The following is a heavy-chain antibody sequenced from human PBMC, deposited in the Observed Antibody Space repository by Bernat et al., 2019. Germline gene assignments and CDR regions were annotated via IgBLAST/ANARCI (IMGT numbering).Heavy chain of an antibody. V-gene: IGHV4-39*01. CDR3: ARHSSHYASSGYYLEGWFDP. CDR2: IYYSGST. Sequence: QLQLQESGPGLVKPSETLSLTCTVSGGSISSSSYYWGWIRQPPGKGLEWIGSIYYSGSTYYNPSLKSRVTISVDTSKNQFSLKLSSVTAADTAVYYCARHSSHYASSGYYLEGWFDPWGQGTLVTVSS. CDR1: GGSISSSSYY. D-gene: IGHD3-22*01. J-gene: IGHJ5*02.